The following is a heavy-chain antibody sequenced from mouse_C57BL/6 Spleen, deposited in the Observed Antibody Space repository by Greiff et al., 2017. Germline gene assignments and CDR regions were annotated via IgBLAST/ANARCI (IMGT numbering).Heavy chain of an antibody. CDR3: ARDPDYYGINFAY. D-gene: IGHD1-1*01. CDR2: ISYDGSN. V-gene: IGHV3-6*01. CDR1: GYSITSGYY. Sequence: EVKLMESGPGLVKPSQSLSLTCSVTGYSITSGYYWNWIRQFPGNKLEWMGYISYDGSNNYNPYLKNRISITRDTSKNQFFLKLNSVTTEDTATYYCARDPDYYGINFAYWGQGTTLTVSS. J-gene: IGHJ2*01.